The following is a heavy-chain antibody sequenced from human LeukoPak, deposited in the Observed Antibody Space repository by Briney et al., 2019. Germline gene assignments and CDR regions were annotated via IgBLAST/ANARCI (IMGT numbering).Heavy chain of an antibody. J-gene: IGHJ5*02. CDR2: IKSDGST. V-gene: IGHV3-74*01. CDR3: ARAVTYFYGSVTYDWFDP. CDR1: GFTFSSYE. D-gene: IGHD3-10*01. Sequence: GGSLRLPCAASGFTFSSYEMNWVRQAPGKGLVLVSRIKSDGSTIYADSVKGRFTISRDNAKNTLYLQMNSLRADDTAIYYCARAVTYFYGSVTYDWFDPWGQGTLVTVSS.